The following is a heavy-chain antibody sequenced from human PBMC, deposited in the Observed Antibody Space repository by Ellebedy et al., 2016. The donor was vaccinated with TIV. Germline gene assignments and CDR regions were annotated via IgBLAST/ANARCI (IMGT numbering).Heavy chain of an antibody. J-gene: IGHJ3*02. Sequence: GESLKISCAASGFTFSSYAMSWVRQAPGKGLEWVSAISGSDGSTYYADSVKGRFPISRDNSKNTLYLQMNSLRAEDTAVYYCVRSIVVVTARVYDAFDIWGQGTMVTVSS. CDR2: ISGSDGST. CDR1: GFTFSSYA. V-gene: IGHV3-23*01. CDR3: VRSIVVVTARVYDAFDI. D-gene: IGHD2-21*02.